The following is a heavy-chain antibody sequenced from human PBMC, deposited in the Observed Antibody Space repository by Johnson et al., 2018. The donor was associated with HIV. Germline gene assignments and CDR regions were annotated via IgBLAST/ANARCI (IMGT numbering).Heavy chain of an antibody. D-gene: IGHD3-10*01. J-gene: IGHJ3*02. CDR1: GFTVSSNY. CDR3: AKDSDTYYYGSCDAFDI. V-gene: IGHV3-43*02. Sequence: VQLVESGGGVVQPGRSLRLSCAASGFTVSSNYMSWVRQAPGKGLEWVSLISWDGGNTYYADSVKGRFIISRDNSKESRYLQMNSLRTEDTALYFCAKDSDTYYYGSCDAFDIWGQGTMVTVSS. CDR2: ISWDGGNT.